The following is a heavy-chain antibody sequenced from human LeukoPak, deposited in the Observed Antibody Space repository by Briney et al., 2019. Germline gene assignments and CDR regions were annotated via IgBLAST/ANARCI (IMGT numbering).Heavy chain of an antibody. J-gene: IGHJ4*02. Sequence: GGSLRLSCAASGFTFSTYWMHWVRQAPGKGLVWVSRISSDGSITSYADSVKGRFTISRDNAKNSLYLQMNSLRAEDTAVYYCAGRQYYYDSSGYYYPYWGLGTLVTVSS. CDR3: AGRQYYYDSSGYYYPY. CDR1: GFTFSTYW. V-gene: IGHV3-74*01. CDR2: ISSDGSIT. D-gene: IGHD3-22*01.